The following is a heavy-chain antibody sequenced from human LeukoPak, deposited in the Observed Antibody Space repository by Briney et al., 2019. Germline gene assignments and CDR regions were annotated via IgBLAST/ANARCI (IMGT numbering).Heavy chain of an antibody. CDR3: ARLSRGDYYESSGYYYGGDF. CDR2: IYPGDSDT. D-gene: IGHD3-22*01. V-gene: IGHV5-51*07. CDR1: GYSFTNYW. Sequence: GESLKISCKGSGYSFTNYWIGWVHQMPGKGLEWMGIIYPGDSDTRYSPSLQGQVTISADKSISSASLQWSSLKASDTAVYYRARLSRGDYYESSGYYYGGDFWGQGTPVTVSS. J-gene: IGHJ4*02.